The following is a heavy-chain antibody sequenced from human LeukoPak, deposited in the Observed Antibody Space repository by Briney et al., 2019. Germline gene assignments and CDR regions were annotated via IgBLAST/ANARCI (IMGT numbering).Heavy chain of an antibody. CDR1: GYTFTSYA. J-gene: IGHJ3*02. CDR2: INANTGNP. D-gene: IGHD2-21*02. Sequence: ASVKVSCKASGYTFTSYAMNWVRQAPGQGLEWMGWINANTGNPTYAQGFTGRFVFSLDTSVSTAYLQISSLKAEDTAVYYCAESYCGGDCYLNAFDIWGQGTMVTVSS. CDR3: AESYCGGDCYLNAFDI. V-gene: IGHV7-4-1*02.